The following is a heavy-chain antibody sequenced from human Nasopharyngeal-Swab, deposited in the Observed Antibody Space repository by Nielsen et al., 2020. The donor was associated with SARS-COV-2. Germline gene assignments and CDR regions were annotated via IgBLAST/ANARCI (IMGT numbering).Heavy chain of an antibody. CDR1: GDSVSSNTAA. V-gene: IGHV6-1*01. CDR2: TWYRSKWHY. J-gene: IGHJ5*02. D-gene: IGHD2-15*01. CDR3: ARGSQGTRWS. Sequence: SQTLSLTCPISGDSVSSNTAAWSWIRQSPSRGLEWLGRTWYRSKWHYDYAESVKSRITINPDTTKNQFYLQLNSVTPEDTAVYYCARGSQGTRWSWGQGTLVTVSS.